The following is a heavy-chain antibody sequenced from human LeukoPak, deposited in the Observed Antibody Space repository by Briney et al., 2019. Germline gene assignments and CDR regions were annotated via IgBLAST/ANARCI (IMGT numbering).Heavy chain of an antibody. J-gene: IGHJ1*01. Sequence: GGSLRLSCAASGFTFSSYAMHWVRQAPGKGLEWVAVISYDGSNKYYADSVKGRFTISRDNSKNTLYLQMNSLRAEDTAVYYCAREKSSLTLNYYGSGSYAAFQHWGQGTLVTVSS. CDR3: AREKSSLTLNYYGSGSYAAFQH. D-gene: IGHD3-10*01. V-gene: IGHV3-30-3*01. CDR2: ISYDGSNK. CDR1: GFTFSSYA.